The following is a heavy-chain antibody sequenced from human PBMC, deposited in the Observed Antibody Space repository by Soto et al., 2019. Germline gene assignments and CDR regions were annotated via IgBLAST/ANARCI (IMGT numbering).Heavy chain of an antibody. CDR1: GFTFSSYG. D-gene: IGHD2-15*01. CDR3: AAAVVVAATGRLDAFDI. Sequence: GSLRLSCAASGFTFSSYGMHWVRQAPGEGLEWVAVIWYDGRNEYYADSVKGRFTISRDNSKNTLYLQMSSLRSEDTAVYYCAAAVVVAATGRLDAFDIWGQGTMVTVSS. V-gene: IGHV3-33*01. CDR2: IWYDGRNE. J-gene: IGHJ3*02.